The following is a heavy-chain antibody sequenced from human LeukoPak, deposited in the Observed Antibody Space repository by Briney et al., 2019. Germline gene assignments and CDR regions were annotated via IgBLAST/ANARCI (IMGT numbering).Heavy chain of an antibody. J-gene: IGHJ4*02. CDR3: ARDLPALVPVY. CDR1: GGSISSGDYY. CDR2: IYYSGRT. Sequence: SETLSLTCTVYGGSISSGDYYWSWIRRPSGKGLECIGYIYYSGRTYYNPTLKSRVTISVDTSNNQFSLKLSSVTAADTAVYYCARDLPALVPVYWGQGTLVTVSS. V-gene: IGHV4-30-4*01. D-gene: IGHD5-18*01.